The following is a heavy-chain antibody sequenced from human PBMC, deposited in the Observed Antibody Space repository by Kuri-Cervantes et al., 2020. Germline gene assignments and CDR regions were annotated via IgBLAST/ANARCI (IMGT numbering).Heavy chain of an antibody. D-gene: IGHD3-22*01. CDR2: IIPIFGTA. V-gene: IGHV1-69*05. Sequence: SVKVSCKASGGTFSSYAISWVRQAPGQGLEWMGGIIPIFGTANYAQKFQGRVTITTDESTSTAYMELSSLRAEDTASYYCARDSSTYENSGYFDYWGQGTLVTVSS. J-gene: IGHJ4*02. CDR1: GGTFSSYA. CDR3: ARDSSTYENSGYFDY.